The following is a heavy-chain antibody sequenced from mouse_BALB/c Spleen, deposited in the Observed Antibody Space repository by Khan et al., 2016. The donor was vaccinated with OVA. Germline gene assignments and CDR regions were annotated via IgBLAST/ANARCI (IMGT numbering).Heavy chain of an antibody. CDR1: GYTFTNYV. CDR2: INPYNDGT. Sequence: EVQLQQSGPELVKPGASVKMSCKASGYTFTNYVIHWVRQKPGQGLEWIGYINPYNDGTKYNEKFKGKATLTADKSSSTAYMELSSLTSEDSAGYYCARGTYYGNTYAMAYWGQGTPVTVSA. V-gene: IGHV1S136*01. J-gene: IGHJ4*01. CDR3: ARGTYYGNTYAMAY. D-gene: IGHD2-10*01.